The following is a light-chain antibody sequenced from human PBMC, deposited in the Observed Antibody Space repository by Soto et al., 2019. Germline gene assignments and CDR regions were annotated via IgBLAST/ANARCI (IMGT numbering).Light chain of an antibody. CDR2: GAS. CDR1: QSVNSN. V-gene: IGKV3-15*01. Sequence: EIGMTQSPATLSVSPGERAALSCRASQSVNSNLAWYQQKPGQAPRLLIYGASTRATGIPARFSGSGSGTEFTLTISSLQSEDFAVYYCQQFHNWPRTFGQGTKVEIK. CDR3: QQFHNWPRT. J-gene: IGKJ1*01.